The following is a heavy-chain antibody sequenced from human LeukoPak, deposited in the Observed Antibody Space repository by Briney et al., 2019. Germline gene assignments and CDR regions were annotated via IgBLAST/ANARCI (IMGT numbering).Heavy chain of an antibody. V-gene: IGHV4-38-2*02. Sequence: PSETLSLTCTVFGYSISSGYYWGWIRQPPGKGLEWFGSIYHIGSTYYNPSLKSRVTISVDTSKNQFSLKLSSVTAADTAVYYCARVRTIFGVVIISPRVDYWGQGTLLTVSS. CDR2: IYHIGST. J-gene: IGHJ4*02. D-gene: IGHD3-3*01. CDR3: ARVRTIFGVVIISPRVDY. CDR1: GYSISSGYY.